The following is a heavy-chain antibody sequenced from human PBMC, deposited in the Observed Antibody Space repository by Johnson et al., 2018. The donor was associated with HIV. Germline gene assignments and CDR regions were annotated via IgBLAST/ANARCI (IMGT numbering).Heavy chain of an antibody. CDR3: AKCIWGSSLIDAFDF. CDR1: GFTFSSYA. Sequence: QVQLVESGGGVVQPGRSLRLSCAASGFTFSSYAMHWVRQAPGKGLEWVAVISYDGSNKYYADSVKGRFTISRDNSKNTLYLQMNSLRAEDTAVYYCAKCIWGSSLIDAFDFWGQGTVVTVS. D-gene: IGHD6-13*01. V-gene: IGHV3-30-3*02. J-gene: IGHJ3*01. CDR2: ISYDGSNK.